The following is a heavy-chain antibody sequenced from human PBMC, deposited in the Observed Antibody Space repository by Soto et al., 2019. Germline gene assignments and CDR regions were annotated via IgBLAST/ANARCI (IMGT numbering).Heavy chain of an antibody. CDR1: GGSITTGGFY. D-gene: IGHD3-16*01. CDR2: ILHSGSS. CDR3: ARGGESGDGFDP. V-gene: IGHV4-31*03. Sequence: QVQLQESGPGLVTPSQTLSLTCTVSGGSITTGGFYWNWIRQHPKKGLEWIGHILHSGSSNYSPSLGSRVTISVDTSKNQFSLKLSSVTAADTAVYYCARGGESGDGFDPWGQGTLVTVSS. J-gene: IGHJ5*02.